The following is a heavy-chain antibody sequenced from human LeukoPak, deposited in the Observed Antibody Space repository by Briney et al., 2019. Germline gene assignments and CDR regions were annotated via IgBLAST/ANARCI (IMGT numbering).Heavy chain of an antibody. V-gene: IGHV1-2*02. CDR3: MRDVHNWNDDY. D-gene: IGHD1-1*01. Sequence: ASVKVSCKASGYTFTDYTMHWVRRAPGQGLECMGWINPKDGYTKYSEKFQGKVTMTADASINTVYMQLNRLRSDDTAVYFCMRDVHNWNDDYWGPGTLLTVSS. CDR1: GYTFTDYT. CDR2: INPKDGYT. J-gene: IGHJ4*02.